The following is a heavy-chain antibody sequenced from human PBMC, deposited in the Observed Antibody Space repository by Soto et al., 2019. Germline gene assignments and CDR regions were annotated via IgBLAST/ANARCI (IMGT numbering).Heavy chain of an antibody. CDR1: GYTFTSYA. Sequence: QVQLLQSGAEVKKPGASVKVSCKASGYTFTSYAMHWVRQAPGQRLEWMGWISAGNGNTKYSQNFQGRVTITRDTSASTVYMELSSLRSEDTAVYYCARIETGRVLTRPNWLDPWGQGTLVTVSS. V-gene: IGHV1-3*01. CDR3: ARIETGRVLTRPNWLDP. D-gene: IGHD2-21*02. J-gene: IGHJ5*02. CDR2: ISAGNGNT.